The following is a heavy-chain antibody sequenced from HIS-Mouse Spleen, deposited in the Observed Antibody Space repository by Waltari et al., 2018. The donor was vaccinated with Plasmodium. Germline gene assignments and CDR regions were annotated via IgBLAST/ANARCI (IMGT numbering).Heavy chain of an antibody. CDR3: ARLVVVASKDSY. V-gene: IGHV4-34*01. CDR2: INNSGSN. D-gene: IGHD2-15*01. CDR1: GGSFSGYY. Sequence: QVQLQQRGAGLLKPSETLSLTCAVYGGSFSGYYWSWIRQPPGKGLAWTGEINNSGSNTYTPSLKSRVTISGDTYKNQFSLKLSSVTAADTAVYYCARLVVVASKDSYWGQGTLVTVSS. J-gene: IGHJ4*02.